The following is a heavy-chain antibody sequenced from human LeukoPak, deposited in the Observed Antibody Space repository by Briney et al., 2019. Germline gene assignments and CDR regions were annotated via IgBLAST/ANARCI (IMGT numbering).Heavy chain of an antibody. CDR3: ARDVAQVYDSSGYYNDAFDI. J-gene: IGHJ3*02. D-gene: IGHD3-22*01. Sequence: VASVKVSCKASGYTFTGYYMHWVRQAPGQGLEWMGWINPNSGGTNYAQKFQGRVTMTRDTSISTAYMELSSLRSEDTAVYYCARDVAQVYDSSGYYNDAFDIWGQGTMVTVSS. CDR1: GYTFTGYY. CDR2: INPNSGGT. V-gene: IGHV1-2*02.